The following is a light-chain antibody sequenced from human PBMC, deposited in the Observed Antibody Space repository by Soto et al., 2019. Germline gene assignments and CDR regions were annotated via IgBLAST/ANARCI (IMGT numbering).Light chain of an antibody. CDR1: SSDVGGYNY. CDR2: DVS. V-gene: IGLV2-14*01. Sequence: QSALTQPASVSGSPGQSLTISCTGTSSDVGGYNYVSWYQQHPGKAPKLMIYDVSSRPSGVSNRFSGSKSGNTASLTISGLQAEDEADYYCSSYTSSSTPYVFVTGTKVTVL. CDR3: SSYTSSSTPYV. J-gene: IGLJ1*01.